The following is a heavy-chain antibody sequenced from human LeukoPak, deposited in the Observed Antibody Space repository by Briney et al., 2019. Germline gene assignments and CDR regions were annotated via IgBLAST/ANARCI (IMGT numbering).Heavy chain of an antibody. CDR3: ARQTAKNVDTARFDS. CDR1: GGSISSYY. Sequence: SETLSLTSTVSGGSISSYYWSWIRQPPGKGLEWIGYIYYSGTTNYSPSLNSRVNISLDTAKNQFSLRLSSVTAADTAVYYCARQTAKNVDTARFDSWGQGTLVTVSS. CDR2: IYYSGTT. J-gene: IGHJ4*02. D-gene: IGHD5-18*01. V-gene: IGHV4-59*08.